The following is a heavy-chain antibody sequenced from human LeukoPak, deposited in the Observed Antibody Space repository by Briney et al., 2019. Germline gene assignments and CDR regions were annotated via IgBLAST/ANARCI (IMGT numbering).Heavy chain of an antibody. D-gene: IGHD5-12*01. Sequence: GGSLRLSCAASGFTFSSYVMHWVRQAPGKGLEWMAFISYDGSNRYYADSVKGRFTISRDNSKNTLYLQLNSLRGEDTAVYYCARGSEGAIDYWGQGTLVTVSS. V-gene: IGHV3-30*04. CDR1: GFTFSSYV. CDR3: ARGSEGAIDY. CDR2: ISYDGSNR. J-gene: IGHJ4*02.